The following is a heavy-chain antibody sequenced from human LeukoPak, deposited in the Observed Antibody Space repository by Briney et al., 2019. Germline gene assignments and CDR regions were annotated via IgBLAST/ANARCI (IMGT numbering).Heavy chain of an antibody. CDR1: GFTFSTYW. Sequence: GGSLRLPRAASGFTFSTYWMHWVRQAPGKGLVWVSRIDSDGSSTNYADSVKGRFTISRDNAKNTLYLQMNSLRAEDTAVYYCARDYGEGGYYFDYWGQGTLVTVSS. D-gene: IGHD4-17*01. V-gene: IGHV3-74*01. CDR3: ARDYGEGGYYFDY. J-gene: IGHJ4*02. CDR2: IDSDGSST.